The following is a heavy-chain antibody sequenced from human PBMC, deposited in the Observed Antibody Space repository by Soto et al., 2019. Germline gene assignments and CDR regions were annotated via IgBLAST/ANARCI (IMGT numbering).Heavy chain of an antibody. CDR2: IDPSDSYT. V-gene: IGHV5-10-1*01. CDR1: GYSFTSYW. D-gene: IGHD3-22*01. CDR3: ARRPYDSSGYPRFDP. Sequence: GESLKISCKGSGYSFTSYWISWVRQMPGKGLEWMGRIDPSDSYTNYSPSFQGHVTISADKSISTAYLQWSSLKASDTAMYYCARRPYDSSGYPRFDPWGQGTLVTVSS. J-gene: IGHJ5*02.